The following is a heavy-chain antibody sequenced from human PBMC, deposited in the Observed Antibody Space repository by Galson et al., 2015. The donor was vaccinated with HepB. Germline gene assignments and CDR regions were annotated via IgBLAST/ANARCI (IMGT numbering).Heavy chain of an antibody. V-gene: IGHV4-31*03. Sequence: TLSLTCTVSSGSISSGGYYWTWIRQHPGKGLEWIGYISYSGSTYYAPSLESRVTISMDTSQNQFSLKLNSVTAADTAVYFCARDQGGSGSRYFHLWGRGTLVTVSS. D-gene: IGHD3-10*01. J-gene: IGHJ2*01. CDR1: SGSISSGGYY. CDR2: ISYSGST. CDR3: ARDQGGSGSRYFHL.